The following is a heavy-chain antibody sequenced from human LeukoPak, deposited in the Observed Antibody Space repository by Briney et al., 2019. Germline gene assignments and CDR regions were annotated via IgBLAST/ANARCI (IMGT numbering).Heavy chain of an antibody. V-gene: IGHV3-7*01. Sequence: GGSLRLSCAGSGFTFSSYWMSWVRQAPGKGLEWVANIKQDGSEKYYVDSVKGRFTISRGNAKNSLYLQMNSLRAEDTAVYYCARRGPDYYGSGSHFDYWGQGTLVTVSS. J-gene: IGHJ4*02. CDR3: ARRGPDYYGSGSHFDY. CDR2: IKQDGSEK. D-gene: IGHD3-10*01. CDR1: GFTFSSYW.